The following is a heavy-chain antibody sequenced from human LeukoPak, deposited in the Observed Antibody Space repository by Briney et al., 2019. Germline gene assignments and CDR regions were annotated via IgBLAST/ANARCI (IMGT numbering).Heavy chain of an antibody. CDR2: ISYSGST. CDR1: GGSISSGGHS. Sequence: KSSETLSLTCAVSGGSISSGGHSWSWIRQPPGKGLEWIGYISYSGSTYYNPSLKSRLNMSIDTSKNQFSLKLSSVTAADTAVYYCAREGTGPNVVVTPTDQFNWFDPWGQGTLVTVSS. CDR3: AREGTGPNVVVTPTDQFNWFDP. V-gene: IGHV4-30-4*07. J-gene: IGHJ5*02. D-gene: IGHD2-21*02.